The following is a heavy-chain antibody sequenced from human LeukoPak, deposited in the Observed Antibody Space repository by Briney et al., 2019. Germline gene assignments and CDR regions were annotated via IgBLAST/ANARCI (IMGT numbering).Heavy chain of an antibody. CDR2: ISGSGGST. CDR3: AKDFVVYYYGSGTIGYNWFDP. CDR1: GFTFSSYG. D-gene: IGHD3-10*01. Sequence: GGSLRLSCAASGFTFSSYGMSWVRQAPGKGLEWVSAISGSGGSTYYADSVKGRFTISRDNSKNTLYLQMNSLRAEDTAVYYCAKDFVVYYYGSGTIGYNWFDPWGQGTLVTVSS. V-gene: IGHV3-23*01. J-gene: IGHJ5*02.